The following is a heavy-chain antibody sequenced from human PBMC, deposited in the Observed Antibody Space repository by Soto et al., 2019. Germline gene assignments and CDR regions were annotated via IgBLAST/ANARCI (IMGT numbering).Heavy chain of an antibody. V-gene: IGHV1-69*01. CDR2: IIPICGTA. J-gene: IGHJ4*02. D-gene: IGHD6-19*01. CDR1: GGTFSSYA. Sequence: QVQLVQSGAEVKKPGSSVKVSCKASGGTFSSYAISWVRQAPGHGLEWMGGIIPICGTAHYAQKFQGRVTITADESTSTAYMELSSLRSEDTAVYYCARAPEPDSGWFYYFDYWGQGTLVTVSS. CDR3: ARAPEPDSGWFYYFDY.